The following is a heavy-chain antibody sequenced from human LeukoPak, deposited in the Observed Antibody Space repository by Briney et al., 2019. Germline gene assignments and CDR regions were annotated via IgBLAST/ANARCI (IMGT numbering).Heavy chain of an antibody. D-gene: IGHD3-22*01. CDR3: ARDRDSSGYEAFDI. J-gene: IGHJ3*02. CDR2: IIPIFGTA. Sequence: ASVKVSCKASGGTFSSYAISWVRQAPGQGLEWMGGIIPIFGTANYAQKFQGRVTITADESTSTAYMELSSLRSEDTAVYYCARDRDSSGYEAFDIWGQGTMVTVSS. CDR1: GGTFSSYA. V-gene: IGHV1-69*13.